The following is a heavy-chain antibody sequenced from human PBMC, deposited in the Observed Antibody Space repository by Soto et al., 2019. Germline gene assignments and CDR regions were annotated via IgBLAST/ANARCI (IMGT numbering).Heavy chain of an antibody. CDR2: ISTYNGET. Sequence: ASVKVSCKASGYSFTRSGISWVRQAPGQGLEWMGRISTYNGETNYAQTFQGRVTMTADTSTGTAYMELNSLRSDDTAVYYCVRDSPIGSTFSGYDGIDYWGQGTLVTVSS. J-gene: IGHJ4*02. V-gene: IGHV1-18*01. D-gene: IGHD5-12*01. CDR1: GYSFTRSG. CDR3: VRDSPIGSTFSGYDGIDY.